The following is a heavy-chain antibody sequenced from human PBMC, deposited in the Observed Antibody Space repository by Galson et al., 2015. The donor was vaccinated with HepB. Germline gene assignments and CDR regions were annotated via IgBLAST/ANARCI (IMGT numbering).Heavy chain of an antibody. CDR2: ISSSSSYT. CDR1: GFTFSDYY. CDR3: ARTPGDNWNSDAFDI. J-gene: IGHJ3*02. V-gene: IGHV3-11*06. Sequence: SLRLSCAASGFTFSDYYMSWIRQAPGKGLEWVSYISSSSSYTNYADSVKGRFTISRDNAKNSLYLQMNSLRAEDTAVYYCARTPGDNWNSDAFDIWGQGTMVTVSS. D-gene: IGHD1-1*01.